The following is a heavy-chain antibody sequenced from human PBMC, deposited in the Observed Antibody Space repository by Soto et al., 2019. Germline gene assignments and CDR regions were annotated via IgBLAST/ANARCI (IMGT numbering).Heavy chain of an antibody. CDR3: GRVFGSGLYYFDT. Sequence: SETLSLTGTVSGGSVISGSYYRSWLRHPPGKRVEWIGYIHDSGSSNYLPALKRRVTTPVDMSKNQFSLKLSSVTAANTAVYYRGRVFGSGLYYFDTWGQGALVTVSS. CDR1: GGSVISGSYY. CDR2: IHDSGSS. D-gene: IGHD3-10*01. J-gene: IGHJ4*02. V-gene: IGHV4-61*01.